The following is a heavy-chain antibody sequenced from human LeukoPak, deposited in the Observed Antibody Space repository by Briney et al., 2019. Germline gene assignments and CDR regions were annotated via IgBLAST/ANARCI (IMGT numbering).Heavy chain of an antibody. Sequence: GGSLRLSCAASGFTFSSYAMSWVRQAPGKGLEWVSAISGSGGSTYYADSVKGRFTTSRDNSKNTLYLQMNNLRAEDTAVYYCAKRQRTTGTTYYYYYYMDVWGKGTTVTVSS. J-gene: IGHJ6*03. CDR2: ISGSGGST. D-gene: IGHD1-1*01. CDR3: AKRQRTTGTTYYYYYYMDV. CDR1: GFTFSSYA. V-gene: IGHV3-23*01.